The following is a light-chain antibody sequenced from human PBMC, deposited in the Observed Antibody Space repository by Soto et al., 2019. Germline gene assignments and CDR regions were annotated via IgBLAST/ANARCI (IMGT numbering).Light chain of an antibody. Sequence: QSVLTQPRSVSGSPGQSVTISCTGTSTDVGGYNYVSWYQQHPGKVPKLMIYDVSKRPSGVPDRFSGSKSGNTASLTISGLQAEDYSDYYCCQYASRYPLSVFGSGTLVTVL. V-gene: IGLV2-11*01. J-gene: IGLJ1*01. CDR1: STDVGGYNY. CDR3: CQYASRYPLSV. CDR2: DVS.